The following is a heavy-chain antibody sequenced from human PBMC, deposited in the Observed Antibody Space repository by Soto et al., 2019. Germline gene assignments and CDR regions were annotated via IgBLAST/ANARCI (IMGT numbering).Heavy chain of an antibody. CDR3: ARVYGSSYPDDAFDI. D-gene: IGHD6-6*01. J-gene: IGHJ3*02. V-gene: IGHV3-74*01. CDR2: INSDESST. Sequence: GGSLRLSCAASGFTFSSYWMHWVRQAPGKGLVWVSRINSDESSTSYADSVKGRFTISRDNAKNTLYLQMNSLRAEDTAVYYCARVYGSSYPDDAFDIWGQGTMVTVSS. CDR1: GFTFSSYW.